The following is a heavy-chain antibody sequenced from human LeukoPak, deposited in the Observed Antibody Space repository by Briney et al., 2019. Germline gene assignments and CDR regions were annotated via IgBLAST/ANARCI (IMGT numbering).Heavy chain of an antibody. D-gene: IGHD3-22*01. V-gene: IGHV3-11*01. CDR3: ARDIRPENYDTSGYYSA. CDR2: ISSSGSTI. Sequence: GGSLRLSCAASGFTFSDYYMSWIRQAPGKGLEWVSYISSSGSTIYYADSVKGRFTISRDNAKNSLFLQMNYLRAEDTAVYYCARDIRPENYDTSGYYSAWGQGTLVIVSS. CDR1: GFTFSDYY. J-gene: IGHJ5*02.